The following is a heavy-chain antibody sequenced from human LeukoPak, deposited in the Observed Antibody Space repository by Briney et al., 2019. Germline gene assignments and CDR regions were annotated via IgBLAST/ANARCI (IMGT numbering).Heavy chain of an antibody. CDR3: ARLSSHYGDYKVDP. J-gene: IGHJ5*02. D-gene: IGHD4-17*01. CDR1: GYSFTSYD. CDR2: MNPISGNT. Sequence: ASVKVSCKGSGYSFTSYDINWVRQATGQGLEWMGWMNPISGNTGYAQNFQGRVTMTRNTSISTAYMELRSLRSEDTAVYYCARLSSHYGDYKVDPWGQGTLVTVSS. V-gene: IGHV1-8*01.